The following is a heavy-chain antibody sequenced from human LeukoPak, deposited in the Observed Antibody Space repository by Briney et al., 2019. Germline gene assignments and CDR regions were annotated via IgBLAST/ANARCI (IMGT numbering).Heavy chain of an antibody. D-gene: IGHD3-9*01. CDR2: ISGSGTSI. V-gene: IGHV3-48*04. CDR3: ARGSFCDWLPSGTWFDP. CDR1: GFTFSNYN. J-gene: IGHJ5*02. Sequence: GGSLRLSCAASGFTFSNYNMNWVRQAPGKGLEWVSYISGSGTSIYYADSVKGRFTISRDNAKNSLYLQMNSLRAEDTAVYYCARGSFCDWLPSGTWFDPWGQGTLVTVSS.